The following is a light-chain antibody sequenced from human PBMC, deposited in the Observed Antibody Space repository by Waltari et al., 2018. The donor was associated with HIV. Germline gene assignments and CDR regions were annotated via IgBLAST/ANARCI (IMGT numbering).Light chain of an antibody. J-gene: IGKJ1*01. CDR3: HQYVTSPWT. CDR1: QSVSGSY. CDR2: RVS. V-gene: IGKV3-20*01. Sequence: EIVLTQSPGTLSLSPGETATLPCRASQSVSGSYLAWYQQKPGQPPRLLIYRVSNRATGIPDRVSGSGSGTDFTLTISRLEPEDSAVYYCHQYVTSPWTFGQGTKVEIK.